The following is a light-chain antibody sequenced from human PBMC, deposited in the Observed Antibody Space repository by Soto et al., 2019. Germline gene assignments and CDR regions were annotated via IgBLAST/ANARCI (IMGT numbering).Light chain of an antibody. CDR3: QQYNSFSST. J-gene: IGKJ1*01. CDR2: DAS. Sequence: DIQMPPSPASLPASVGDRVTITCQASQDISNYLNWYQQKPGQAPKILIYDASNLETGVPSRFRGSGSGAEFTLTISSLQADDVATYYCQQYNSFSSTCGQGTKVDIK. CDR1: QDISNY. V-gene: IGKV1-33*01.